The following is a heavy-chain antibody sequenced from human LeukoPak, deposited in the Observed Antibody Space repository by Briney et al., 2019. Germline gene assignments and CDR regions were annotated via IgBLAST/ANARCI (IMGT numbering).Heavy chain of an antibody. CDR3: AKGGARRYSSGWYGYYFDY. CDR2: ISGSGGST. D-gene: IGHD6-19*01. CDR1: GFTFSSYA. J-gene: IGHJ4*02. Sequence: PGGSLRLPCAASGFTFSSYAMSWVRQAPGKGLERVSAISGSGGSTYYADSVKGRFTISRDNSKNTLYLQMNSLRAEDTAVYYCAKGGARRYSSGWYGYYFDYWGQGTLVTVSS. V-gene: IGHV3-23*01.